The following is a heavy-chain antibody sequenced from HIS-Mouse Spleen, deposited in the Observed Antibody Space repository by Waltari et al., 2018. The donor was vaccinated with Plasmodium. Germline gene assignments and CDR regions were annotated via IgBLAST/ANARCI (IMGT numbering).Heavy chain of an antibody. CDR1: CYTFTAYD. J-gene: IGHJ4*02. D-gene: IGHD6-13*01. CDR3: ARDLAAAGHFDY. CDR2: INPNSGGT. V-gene: IGHV1-2*02. Sequence: QVQLVQSGADVKKPGASVQVSCTASCYTFTAYDMHSRRQAPGQGLEWMGWINPNSGGTNYAQKFQGRVTMTRDTSISTAYMELSRLRSDDTAVYYCARDLAAAGHFDYWGQGTLVTVSS.